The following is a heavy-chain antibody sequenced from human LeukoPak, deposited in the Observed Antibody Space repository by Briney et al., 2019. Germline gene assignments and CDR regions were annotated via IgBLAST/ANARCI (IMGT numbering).Heavy chain of an antibody. D-gene: IGHD1-7*01. V-gene: IGHV3-21*01. J-gene: IGHJ4*02. Sequence: PGGSLRLSCAASGFTFSYYSMNWVRQAPGKGLEWVSSISSSSSYIYCADSVKGRFTISRDNAKNSLYLQMNSLRAEDTAVYYCARGESGELDFDFWGQGTLVTVSS. CDR2: ISSSSSYI. CDR1: GFTFSYYS. CDR3: ARGESGELDFDF.